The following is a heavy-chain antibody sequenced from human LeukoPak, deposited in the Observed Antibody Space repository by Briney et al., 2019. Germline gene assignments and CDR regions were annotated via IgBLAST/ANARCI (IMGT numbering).Heavy chain of an antibody. V-gene: IGHV3-15*01. CDR3: TTDKIEYSSGWYRLVY. J-gene: IGHJ4*02. Sequence: PGGSLRLSCAASGFTFSNSCMSWVRQAPGKGLEWVGRIKSKTDGGTTDYAAPVKGRFTISRDDSKNTLYLQMNSLKTEDTAVYYCTTDKIEYSSGWYRLVYWGQGTLVTVSS. D-gene: IGHD6-19*01. CDR2: IKSKTDGGTT. CDR1: GFTFSNSC.